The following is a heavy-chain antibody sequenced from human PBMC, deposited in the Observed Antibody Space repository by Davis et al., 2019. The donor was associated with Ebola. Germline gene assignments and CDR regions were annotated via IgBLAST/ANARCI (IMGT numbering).Heavy chain of an antibody. CDR2: ISSSSSTI. CDR1: GFTFSSYS. V-gene: IGHV3-48*01. Sequence: PAGSLRLSCAASGFTFSSYSMNWVLQAPGKGLEGVSYISSSSSTIYYADSVKGRFTISRDNAKNTLYLQMNSLRAEDTAVYYCARDRGSYFPYYFDYWGQGTLVTVSS. J-gene: IGHJ4*02. D-gene: IGHD1-26*01. CDR3: ARDRGSYFPYYFDY.